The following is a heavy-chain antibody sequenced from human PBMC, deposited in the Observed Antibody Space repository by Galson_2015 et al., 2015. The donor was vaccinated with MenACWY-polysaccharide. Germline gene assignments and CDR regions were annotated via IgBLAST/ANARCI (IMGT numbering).Heavy chain of an antibody. Sequence: LSLPFPLSVCSLLPSPSFFSFLLQPPGKGLEWIGTTSYTGSTYYNPSLKGRVAFSTDTSNNHFSLTVTSVTAADTAVYYCARRRKRVAGEFDYGGQGTLVTVSS. CDR2: TSYTGST. D-gene: IGHD6-19*01. V-gene: IGHV4-39*02. J-gene: IGHJ4*02. CDR3: ARRRKRVAGEFDY. CDR1: VCSLLPSPSF.